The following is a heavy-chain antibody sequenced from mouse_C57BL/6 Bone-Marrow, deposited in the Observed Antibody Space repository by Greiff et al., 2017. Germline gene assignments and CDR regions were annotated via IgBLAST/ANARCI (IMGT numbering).Heavy chain of an antibody. CDR3: ARRY. Sequence: EVQGVESGGDLVKPGGSLKLSCAASGFTFSSYGMSWVRQTPDKRLGWVATISSGGSYTYYPDSVKGRFTISRDNAKNTLYLQMSSLKSEDTAMYYCARRYWGQGTLVTVSA. J-gene: IGHJ3*01. V-gene: IGHV5-6*01. CDR2: ISSGGSYT. CDR1: GFTFSSYG.